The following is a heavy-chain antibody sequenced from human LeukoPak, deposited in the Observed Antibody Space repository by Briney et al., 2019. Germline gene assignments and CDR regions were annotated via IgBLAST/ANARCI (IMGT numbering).Heavy chain of an antibody. V-gene: IGHV3-30*04. CDR2: ISYDGSNK. D-gene: IGHD4-11*01. Sequence: GRSLRLSCAASGFTFSSYAMHWVRQAPGKGLEWVAVISYDGSNKYYADSVKGRFTISRDNSKNTLYLQMNSLRAEDTAVYYCARTVTTMLGYYGMDVWGQGTTVTVSS. CDR1: GFTFSSYA. J-gene: IGHJ6*02. CDR3: ARTVTTMLGYYGMDV.